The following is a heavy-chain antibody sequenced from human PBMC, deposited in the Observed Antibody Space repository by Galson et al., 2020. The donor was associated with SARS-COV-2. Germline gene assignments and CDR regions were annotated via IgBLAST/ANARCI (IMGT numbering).Heavy chain of an antibody. CDR3: AKGYFYDSSGYYWYGMDV. CDR2: IYYSGST. CDR1: GGSISSGGYY. Sequence: ASETLSLTCTVSGGSISSGGYYWSWIRQHPGKGLEWIWYIYYSGSTDYDPSLKSRVTISVDRSKNQFSLKLSSVTAADTAVYYCAKGYFYDSSGYYWYGMDVWGQGTTVTVSS. J-gene: IGHJ6*02. V-gene: IGHV4-31*03. D-gene: IGHD3-22*01.